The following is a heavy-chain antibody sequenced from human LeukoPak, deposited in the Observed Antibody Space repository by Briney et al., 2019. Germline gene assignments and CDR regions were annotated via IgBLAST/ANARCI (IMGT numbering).Heavy chain of an antibody. Sequence: GGSLRLSCAASGFTFSNYALNWVRQAPGKGLEWVSYISSGGTTIYYADSVKGRFTFSRDNAKNSLYLQMNSLRAEDTAVYYCARSGSSWYYFDCWGQATLDTVSS. CDR2: ISSGGTTI. CDR3: ARSGSSWYYFDC. V-gene: IGHV3-48*03. D-gene: IGHD6-13*01. J-gene: IGHJ4*02. CDR1: GFTFSNYA.